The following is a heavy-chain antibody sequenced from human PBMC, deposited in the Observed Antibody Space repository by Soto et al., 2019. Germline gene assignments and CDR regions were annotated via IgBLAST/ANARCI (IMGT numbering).Heavy chain of an antibody. D-gene: IGHD2-15*01. CDR2: IYPGDSDT. Sequence: GESLKISCKGSGYSFTSYWIGWVRQMPGKGLEWMGIIYPGDSDTRYSPSFQGQVTISADKYISTAYLQWSSLKASDTAMYYCARPQGYCSGGSCSIDYWGQGTLVTVSS. V-gene: IGHV5-51*01. J-gene: IGHJ4*02. CDR3: ARPQGYCSGGSCSIDY. CDR1: GYSFTSYW.